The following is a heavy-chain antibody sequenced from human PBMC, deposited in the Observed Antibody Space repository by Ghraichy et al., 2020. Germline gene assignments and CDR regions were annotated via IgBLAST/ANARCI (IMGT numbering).Heavy chain of an antibody. CDR1: GGSISSSSYY. D-gene: IGHD6-19*01. J-gene: IGHJ4*02. CDR2: IYYNGST. Sequence: SETLSLTCTVSGGSISSSSYYWGWIRQPPGKGLEWIGSIYYNGSTYFNPSLKSRVTISVDTSKNQFSLKLSSVTAADTAVYYWARLFGSRWPPYFGYWGQGNLVP. CDR3: ARLFGSRWPPYFGY. V-gene: IGHV4-39*01.